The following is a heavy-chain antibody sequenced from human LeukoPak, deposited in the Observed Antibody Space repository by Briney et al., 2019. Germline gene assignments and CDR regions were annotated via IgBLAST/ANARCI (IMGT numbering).Heavy chain of an antibody. CDR3: AKDNGLLWFGELLFDY. V-gene: IGHV3-30*18. CDR1: GFTFSSYG. CDR2: ISYDGSNK. J-gene: IGHJ4*02. D-gene: IGHD3-10*01. Sequence: PGGSLGLSCAASGFTFSSYGMHWVRQAPGKGLEWVAVISYDGSNKYYADSVKGRFTISRDNSKNTLYLQMNSLRAEDTAVYYCAKDNGLLWFGELLFDYWGQGTLVTVSS.